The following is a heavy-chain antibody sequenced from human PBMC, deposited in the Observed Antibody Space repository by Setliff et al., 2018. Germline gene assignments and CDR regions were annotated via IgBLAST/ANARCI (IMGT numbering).Heavy chain of an antibody. Sequence: GASVKVSCKTSGYAFITFGMSWVRQAPGQGLEWMGWMSPVYGIANYARKFQGRVTLTADTSTTTAYLELASLRDDDTAVYYCARRSGDRGMTTGWPDDFDYWGRGTLVTVSS. D-gene: IGHD4-17*01. V-gene: IGHV1-18*01. CDR1: GYAFITFG. CDR2: MSPVYGIA. J-gene: IGHJ4*01. CDR3: ARRSGDRGMTTGWPDDFDY.